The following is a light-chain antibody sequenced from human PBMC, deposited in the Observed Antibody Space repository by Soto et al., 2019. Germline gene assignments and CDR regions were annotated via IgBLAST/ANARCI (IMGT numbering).Light chain of an antibody. CDR1: QGINNY. CDR2: AAS. Sequence: DIQMTQSPSSLSASIGGRVTITCRASQGINNYLAWYQQKPGRVPQLLIFAASRLHAMVPSRVSGSGSVTDFNLTISSLQHEDVATYYCQTYDSAPRTFCQGTTVEIK. V-gene: IGKV1-27*01. CDR3: QTYDSAPRT. J-gene: IGKJ1*01.